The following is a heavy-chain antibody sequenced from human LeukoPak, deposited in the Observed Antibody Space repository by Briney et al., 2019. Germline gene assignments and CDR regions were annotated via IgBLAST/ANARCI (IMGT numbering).Heavy chain of an antibody. CDR1: GGSISGTNW. CDR3: SRESGPFCPFGC. J-gene: IGHJ4*02. Sequence: ASGTLSLTCGVSGGSISGTNWWSWVRQPPGQGLEWIGEISLAGQTNYNPSLNGRVTMSLDKSSNQLSLHLTSVTAADTATYFCSRESGPFCPFGCWGQGTLVIVSS. D-gene: IGHD3-9*01. V-gene: IGHV4-4*02. CDR2: ISLAGQT.